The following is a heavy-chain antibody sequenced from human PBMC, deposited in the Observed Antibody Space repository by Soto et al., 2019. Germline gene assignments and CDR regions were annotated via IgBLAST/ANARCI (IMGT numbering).Heavy chain of an antibody. V-gene: IGHV3-73*01. Sequence: EVQLVESGGGLVQPGGSLKLSCAASGFTVSGSAVHWVRQASGKGLEWVGRIRSKTNSYVTANAASVRGRFTSSRDDSKNTAYLQMNSLKTEETAVYYFTCHLGEVSFPPAFDIWGQGTMGAGSS. D-gene: IGHD3-16*02. CDR3: TCHLGEVSFPPAFDI. CDR2: IRSKTNSYVT. CDR1: GFTVSGSA. J-gene: IGHJ3*02.